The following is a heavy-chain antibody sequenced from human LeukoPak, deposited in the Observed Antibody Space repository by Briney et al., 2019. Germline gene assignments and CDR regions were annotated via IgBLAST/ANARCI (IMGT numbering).Heavy chain of an antibody. Sequence: PSETLSLTYTVSGGSISSHYWSWIRQPPGKGLEWIGYIYYSGSTNYNPSLKSRVTISVDTSKNQFSLKLSSVTAADTAVYYCVRGERWLQYLGYWGQGALVTVSS. CDR2: IYYSGST. V-gene: IGHV4-59*11. J-gene: IGHJ4*02. D-gene: IGHD5-24*01. CDR3: VRGERWLQYLGY. CDR1: GGSISSHY.